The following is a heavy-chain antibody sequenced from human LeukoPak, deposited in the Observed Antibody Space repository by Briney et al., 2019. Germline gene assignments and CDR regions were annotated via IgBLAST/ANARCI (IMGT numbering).Heavy chain of an antibody. Sequence: GGSLRLSCAASGFPFRSYWMHWVRQAPGKGLEWVSRVIRDGSFTNYADSVKGRFTISRDNAKNTLYLQMSSLRAEDTAVYFCVRDGDDFNFDYWGQGSLVTVSS. CDR2: VIRDGSFT. V-gene: IGHV3-74*01. CDR3: VRDGDDFNFDY. D-gene: IGHD5-24*01. J-gene: IGHJ4*02. CDR1: GFPFRSYW.